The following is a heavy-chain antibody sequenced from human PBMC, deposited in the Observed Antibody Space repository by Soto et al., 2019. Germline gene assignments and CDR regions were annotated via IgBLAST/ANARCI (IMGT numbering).Heavy chain of an antibody. J-gene: IGHJ6*02. V-gene: IGHV1-3*01. CDR3: ARFQYGSGSYPSNSGMDV. CDR1: GYTFTICA. D-gene: IGHD3-10*01. CDR2: INSGNGNT. Sequence: GASVKVSCKASGYTFTICAMHWLRQTPGQRLEWMGWINSGNGNTTYSQKFQGRVTITRDTSASTASMELSSLRSEDTAVYYCARFQYGSGSYPSNSGMDVWGQGTTVTVSS.